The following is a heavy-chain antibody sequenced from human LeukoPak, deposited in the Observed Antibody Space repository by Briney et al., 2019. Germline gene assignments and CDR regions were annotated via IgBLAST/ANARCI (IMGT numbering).Heavy chain of an antibody. J-gene: IGHJ4*02. V-gene: IGHV4-34*01. Sequence: SETLSLTCAVYGGSFSGYYWSWIRQPPGKGLEWIGEINHSGSTNYNPSLKSRVTISVDTSKNQFPLKLSSVTAADTAVYYCARGRGYGPYFDYWGQGTLVTVSS. CDR2: INHSGST. CDR3: ARGRGYGPYFDY. D-gene: IGHD5-18*01. CDR1: GGSFSGYY.